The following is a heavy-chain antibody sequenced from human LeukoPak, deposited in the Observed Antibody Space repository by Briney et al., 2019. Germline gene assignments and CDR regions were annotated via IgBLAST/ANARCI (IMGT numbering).Heavy chain of an antibody. CDR3: ATDPSGSGSIGGY. D-gene: IGHD3-10*01. Sequence: WASVKVSCKASGYTFTSYDINWVRQAPGKGLEWMGGFDPEDGETIYAQKFQGRVTMTEDTSTDTAYMELSSLRSEDTAVYYCATDPSGSGSIGGYWGQGTLVTVSS. CDR2: FDPEDGET. V-gene: IGHV1-24*01. CDR1: GYTFTSYD. J-gene: IGHJ4*02.